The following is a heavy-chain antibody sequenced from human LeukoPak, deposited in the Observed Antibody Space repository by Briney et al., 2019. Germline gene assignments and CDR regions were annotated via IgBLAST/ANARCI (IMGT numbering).Heavy chain of an antibody. Sequence: PETLSLTRVVYRGSFSGYYWCWIRQPPEAGLEWIGEIYHSVSTNYNPSLKSRVTISVDTSKNQFALKLSSVAAADSAVYYCARGGRRRDFDYWGQGTLVTVSS. CDR3: ARGGRRRDFDY. D-gene: IGHD1-14*01. V-gene: IGHV4-34*01. J-gene: IGHJ4*02. CDR1: RGSFSGYY. CDR2: IYHSVST.